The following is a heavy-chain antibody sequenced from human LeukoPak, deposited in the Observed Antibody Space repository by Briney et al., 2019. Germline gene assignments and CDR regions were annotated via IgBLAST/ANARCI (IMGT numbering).Heavy chain of an antibody. CDR1: GYTFTSYG. CDR2: ISAYNGNT. CDR3: ASWAPLYGSGIIGGFDP. V-gene: IGHV1-18*01. D-gene: IGHD3-10*01. Sequence: ASVKVSCKASGYTFTSYGISWVRQAPGQGLEWMGWISAYNGNTNYAQKLQGRVTITTDTSTSKAYMELRSMRSDDTAVYYCASWAPLYGSGIIGGFDPWGQGTLVTVSS. J-gene: IGHJ5*02.